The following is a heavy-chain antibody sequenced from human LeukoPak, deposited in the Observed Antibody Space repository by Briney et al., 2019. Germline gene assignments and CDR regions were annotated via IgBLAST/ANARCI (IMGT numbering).Heavy chain of an antibody. CDR2: IYYSGST. V-gene: IGHV4-61*05. J-gene: IGHJ4*02. D-gene: IGHD5-12*01. CDR3: ARGYSGYDFYFDY. CDR1: GGSISSSFYY. Sequence: TSETLSLTCTVSGGSISSSFYYWGWIRQPPGKGLEWIGYIYYSGSTNYNPSLKSRVTISVDTSKNQFSLKLSSVTAADTAVYYCARGYSGYDFYFDYWGQGTLVTVSS.